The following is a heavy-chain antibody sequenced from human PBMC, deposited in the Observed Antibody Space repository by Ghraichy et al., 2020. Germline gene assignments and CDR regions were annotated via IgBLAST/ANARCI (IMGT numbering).Heavy chain of an antibody. V-gene: IGHV3-23*01. J-gene: IGHJ5*02. CDR2: ISTTGFTT. Sequence: GGSLRLSCAASGFTFSSSAMSWVRQVPVKGLEWVSAISTTGFTTFYADSVKGRFTISRDNSMGTPFLQMNSLRAEDTAIYYCARGAPGDGYNPWGQGTLVTVSS. CDR3: ARGAPGDGYNP. D-gene: IGHD5-24*01. CDR1: GFTFSSSA.